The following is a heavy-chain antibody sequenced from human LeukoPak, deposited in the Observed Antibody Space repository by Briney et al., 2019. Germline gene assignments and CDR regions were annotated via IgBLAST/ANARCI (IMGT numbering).Heavy chain of an antibody. Sequence: GGSLRLSSAASGFTFSSYNMNWVRQAPGKGLEWVSSITGSSSSIYYADSLQGRFTISRDNAKNSLYLQMNSLRAEDTAVYYCARGGNWFDPWGQGTLVTVSS. D-gene: IGHD3-16*01. V-gene: IGHV3-21*01. CDR1: GFTFSSYN. J-gene: IGHJ5*02. CDR2: ITGSSSSI. CDR3: ARGGNWFDP.